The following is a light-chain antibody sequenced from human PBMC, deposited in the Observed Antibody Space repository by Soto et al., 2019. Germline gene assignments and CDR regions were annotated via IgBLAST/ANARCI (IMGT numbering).Light chain of an antibody. Sequence: EVVMTQSPATLSVSPGERATLSCRASQSVNANLAWYHQKPGQDPRLLIHCASYRSTGIPARFSGSGFGTEFILTINRLQSEDFAVYYCQHYNTRLWAYGQGTNEEI. V-gene: IGKV3-15*01. J-gene: IGKJ1*01. CDR1: QSVNAN. CDR3: QHYNTRLWA. CDR2: CAS.